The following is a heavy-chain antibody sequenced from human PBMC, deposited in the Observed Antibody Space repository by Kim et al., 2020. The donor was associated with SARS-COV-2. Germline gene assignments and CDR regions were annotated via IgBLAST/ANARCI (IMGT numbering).Heavy chain of an antibody. D-gene: IGHD3-3*01. CDR2: ISSSSSTI. CDR3: ARGPRGFWSGYYYYGMDV. Sequence: GGSLRLSCAASGFTFSSYSMNWVRQAPGKGLEWVSYISSSSSTIYYADSVKGRFTISRDNAKNSLYLQMNSLRDEDTAVYYCARGPRGFWSGYYYYGMDVWGQGTTVTVSS. J-gene: IGHJ6*02. CDR1: GFTFSSYS. V-gene: IGHV3-48*02.